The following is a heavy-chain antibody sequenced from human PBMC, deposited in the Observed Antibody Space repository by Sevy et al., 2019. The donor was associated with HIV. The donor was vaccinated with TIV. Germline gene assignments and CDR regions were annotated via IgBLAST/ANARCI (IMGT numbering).Heavy chain of an antibody. J-gene: IGHJ3*02. CDR3: ARDGRDSSGWYGDYDAFDI. V-gene: IGHV3-7*01. CDR2: IKQGGSEK. CDR1: GFTFSSYW. D-gene: IGHD6-19*01. Sequence: GGSLRLSCATSGFTFSSYWMSWVRQAPGKGLEWVANIKQGGSEKYYVDSVKGRFTISRDNAKNSLYLQTNSLRAEDTAVYYCARDGRDSSGWYGDYDAFDIWGQGTMVTVSS.